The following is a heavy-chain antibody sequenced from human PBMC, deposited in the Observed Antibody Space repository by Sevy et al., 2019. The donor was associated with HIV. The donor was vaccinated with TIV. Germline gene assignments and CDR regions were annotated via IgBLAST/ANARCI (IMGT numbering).Heavy chain of an antibody. V-gene: IGHV3-11*06. CDR1: GFTLSDYY. Sequence: GGSLRLSCAASGFTLSDYYMSWIRQAPGKGLEWVSYITGISTYTNYADSVKGRFTVSRDNARNSLYLQMNSLRAEDTAVYYCARRSLSNMWDAFDIWGQGTMVTVSS. CDR2: ITGISTYT. D-gene: IGHD1-26*01. J-gene: IGHJ3*02. CDR3: ARRSLSNMWDAFDI.